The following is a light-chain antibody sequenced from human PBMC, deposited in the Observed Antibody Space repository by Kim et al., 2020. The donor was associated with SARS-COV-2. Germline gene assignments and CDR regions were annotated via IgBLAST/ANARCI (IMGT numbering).Light chain of an antibody. J-gene: IGKJ2*01. CDR3: QQSYSTPYT. CDR2: VAS. V-gene: IGKV1-39*01. Sequence: DIQMTQSPSSLSASVGDRVTITCRASQSISSYLNWYQHKAGKAPKPLIYVASSLQSGVPSRFSGSGSGTDFTLTISSLQPEDFATYYCQQSYSTPYTFGQGTKLEIK. CDR1: QSISSY.